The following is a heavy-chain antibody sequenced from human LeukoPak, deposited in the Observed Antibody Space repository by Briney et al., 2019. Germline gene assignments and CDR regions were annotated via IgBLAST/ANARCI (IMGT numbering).Heavy chain of an antibody. V-gene: IGHV3-64*01. CDR2: ISSNGGST. Sequence: HSGGSLRLSCSASGFPFSNYAMLWLGQAPPKGLEYVSAISSNGGSTYYANSVKGRFTISRDNSKNTLYLQMGSLRAEDMAVYYCARDPYSNSPYYYMDVWGKGTTVTVSS. CDR3: ARDPYSNSPYYYMDV. CDR1: GFPFSNYA. J-gene: IGHJ6*03. D-gene: IGHD4-11*01.